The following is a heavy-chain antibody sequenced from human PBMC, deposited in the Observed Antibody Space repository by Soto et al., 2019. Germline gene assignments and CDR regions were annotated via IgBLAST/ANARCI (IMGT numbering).Heavy chain of an antibody. Sequence: PGGSLRLSCAASGFTFSSYWMSWVRQAPGKGLEWVANIKQDGSEKYYVDSVKGRFTISRDNAKNSLYLQMNSLRAEDTAVYYCASLRGYSRPPSKFDYWGQGTLVTVSS. D-gene: IGHD5-12*01. V-gene: IGHV3-7*01. CDR2: IKQDGSEK. J-gene: IGHJ4*02. CDR1: GFTFSSYW. CDR3: ASLRGYSRPPSKFDY.